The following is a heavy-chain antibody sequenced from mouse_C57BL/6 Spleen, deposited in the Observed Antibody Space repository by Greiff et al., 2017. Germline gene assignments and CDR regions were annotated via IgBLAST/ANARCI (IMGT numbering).Heavy chain of an antibody. D-gene: IGHD3-2*02. CDR3: TTRQLRLRGY. Sequence: EVHLVESGAELVRPGASVKLSCTASGFNIKDDYMHWVKQRPEQGLEWIGWIDPENGDTEYASKFQGKATITADTSSNTAYLQLSSLTSEDTAVYYCTTRQLRLRGYWGQGTTLTVSS. CDR1: GFNIKDDY. J-gene: IGHJ2*01. CDR2: IDPENGDT. V-gene: IGHV14-4*01.